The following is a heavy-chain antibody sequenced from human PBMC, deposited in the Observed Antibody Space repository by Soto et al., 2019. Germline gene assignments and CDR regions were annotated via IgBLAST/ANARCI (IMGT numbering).Heavy chain of an antibody. CDR1: GGSISSYY. CDR2: IYYSGST. J-gene: IGHJ6*03. Sequence: PSETLSLTCTVSGGSISSYYWSWIRQPPGKGLEWIGYIYYSGSTNYNPSLKSRVTISVDTSKNQFSLKLSSVTAADTAVYYCARAKVGSSWQTYYYYMAVWGKGSTVTVSS. CDR3: ARAKVGSSWQTYYYYMAV. D-gene: IGHD6-13*01. V-gene: IGHV4-59*01.